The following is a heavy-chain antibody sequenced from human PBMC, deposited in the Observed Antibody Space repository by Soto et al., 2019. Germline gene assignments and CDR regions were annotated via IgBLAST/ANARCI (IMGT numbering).Heavy chain of an antibody. J-gene: IGHJ3*01. D-gene: IGHD3-22*01. V-gene: IGHV3-23*01. CDR3: AKALHCIGTRGYLLARQIGFDV. CDR1: GFTFSSYA. CDR2: ISGSGGST. Sequence: EVQLLESGGGLVQHGESLRLSCVASGFTFSSYAMSWVRQAPGKGLEWVSGISGSGGSTYFAGSVKGRFTISRDDSKNTVYQQTNSLRAEDTAIYYYAKALHCIGTRGYLLARQIGFDVWGQGTMVTVSS.